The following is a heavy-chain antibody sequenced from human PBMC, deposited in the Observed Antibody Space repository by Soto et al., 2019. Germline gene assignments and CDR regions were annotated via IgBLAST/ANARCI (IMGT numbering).Heavy chain of an antibody. D-gene: IGHD3-3*01. CDR2: NWFGGNT. CDR1: GGSISSGGYY. J-gene: IGHJ5*02. Sequence: SETLSLTCTVSGGSISSGGYYWSWIRQHPGRGLEWIGYNWFGGNTYYDPSLKSRATISLDTSKVQSSLKLSSVTAGDAAVADSARGRAGCLWSGRMHNLFAPWGQGTLVTVSS. CDR3: ARGRAGCLWSGRMHNLFAP. V-gene: IGHV4-31*03.